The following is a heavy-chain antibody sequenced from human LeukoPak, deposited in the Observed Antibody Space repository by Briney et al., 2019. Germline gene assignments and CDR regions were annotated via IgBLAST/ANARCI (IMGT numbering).Heavy chain of an antibody. V-gene: IGHV1-18*01. CDR2: ISAYNGNT. CDR1: GYTFTSYG. J-gene: IGHJ4*02. CDR3: ARDRHYGDYSSYVDY. D-gene: IGHD4-17*01. Sequence: ASVKVSCKASGYTFTSYGISWVRQAPGQGLEWMGWISAYNGNTNYAQKLQGRVTMTTDTSTSTAYMELRSLRSDDTAVYYCARDRHYGDYSSYVDYWGQGTLVTVSS.